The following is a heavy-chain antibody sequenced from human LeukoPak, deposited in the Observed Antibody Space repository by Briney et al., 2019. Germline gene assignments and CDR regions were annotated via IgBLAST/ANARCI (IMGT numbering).Heavy chain of an antibody. J-gene: IGHJ3*02. Sequence: PSETLSLTCTVSGGSISGFYWGWIRQPPGNGLEWIGSIYYSGSTNYNPSLKSRVTISVDTSKNQFSLKLSSVTAADTAVYYCARKTSYDFWSGYHDAFDIWGQGTMVTVSS. D-gene: IGHD3-3*01. CDR1: GGSISGFY. V-gene: IGHV4-59*01. CDR3: ARKTSYDFWSGYHDAFDI. CDR2: IYYSGST.